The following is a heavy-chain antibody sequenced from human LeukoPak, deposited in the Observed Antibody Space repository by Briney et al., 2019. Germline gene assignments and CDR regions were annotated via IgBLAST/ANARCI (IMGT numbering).Heavy chain of an antibody. CDR3: ARDPGGLQPSFDY. CDR2: IYYSGST. J-gene: IGHJ4*02. V-gene: IGHV4-59*01. D-gene: IGHD5-24*01. Sequence: SETLSLTCTVSGGSISSYYWSWIRQPPGKGLEWIGYIYYSGSTNYNPSLKSRVTISVDTSKNQFSLKLSSVTAADTAVYYCARDPGGLQPSFDYWGQGTLVTVSS. CDR1: GGSISSYY.